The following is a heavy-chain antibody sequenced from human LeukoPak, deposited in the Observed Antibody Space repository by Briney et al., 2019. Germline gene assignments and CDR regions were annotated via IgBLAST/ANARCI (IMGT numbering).Heavy chain of an antibody. CDR1: GFSLTTGGVG. CDR3: VKVQYDNSGRRFGP. CDR2: IYWDDDR. J-gene: IGHJ5*02. V-gene: IGHV2-5*04. Sequence: SGPTLVKATQTLTLTCTFSGFSLTTGGVGVGWIRQSPGKALEWLGVIYWDDDRHYRPPVKSRLTFNKDTSKNQVVLSMNNMDPVDTGTYFCVKVQYDNSGRRFGPWGQGTLVTVSS. D-gene: IGHD3-22*01.